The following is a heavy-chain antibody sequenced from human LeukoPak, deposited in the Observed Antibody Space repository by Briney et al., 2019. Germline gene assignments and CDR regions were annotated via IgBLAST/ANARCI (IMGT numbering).Heavy chain of an antibody. CDR1: GGTFSSYA. V-gene: IGHV1-69*05. CDR2: IIPIFGTA. D-gene: IGHD3-22*01. CDR3: ARDRYYYDSSGHTGHWFDP. Sequence: ASVKVSCKASGGTFSSYAISWVRQAPGQGLEWMGGIIPIFGTANYAQKFQGRVTITTDESTSTAYMELSSLRSEDTAVYYCARDRYYYDSSGHTGHWFDPRGQGTLVTVSS. J-gene: IGHJ5*02.